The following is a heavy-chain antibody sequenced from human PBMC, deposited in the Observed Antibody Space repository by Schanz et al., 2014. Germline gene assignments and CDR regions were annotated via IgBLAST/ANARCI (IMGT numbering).Heavy chain of an antibody. J-gene: IGHJ6*02. CDR3: AREMGRRFFDYNYGMDV. V-gene: IGHV4-34*01. Sequence: QVQLVESGGGLVQPGESLRLSCVASGFTFSDYWMTWVRQPPGKGLEWIGEINPNEGIHHNPSLKSRVAISVDMSKNQFSLKMSSLTAADTATYYCAREMGRRFFDYNYGMDVWGQGTSVTVS. D-gene: IGHD3-3*01. CDR1: GFTFSDYW. CDR2: INPNEGI.